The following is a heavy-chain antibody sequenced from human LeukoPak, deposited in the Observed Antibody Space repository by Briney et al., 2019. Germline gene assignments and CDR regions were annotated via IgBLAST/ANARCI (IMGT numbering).Heavy chain of an antibody. CDR1: GFTFSSYG. V-gene: IGHV3-30*02. CDR3: AKEFVGSSSRYFDY. J-gene: IGHJ4*01. CDR2: IWYDGSNK. D-gene: IGHD6-13*01. Sequence: PGGSLRLSCAASGFTFSSYGMHWVRQAPGKGLEWLAFIWYDGSNKYYADSVKGRFTISRDNSKNTLFLQMNSLRAEDTAVYYCAKEFVGSSSRYFDYWGHGTLVTVFS.